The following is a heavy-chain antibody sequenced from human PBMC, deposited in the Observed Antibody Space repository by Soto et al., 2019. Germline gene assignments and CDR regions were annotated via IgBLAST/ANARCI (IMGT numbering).Heavy chain of an antibody. CDR2: ISYSGST. CDR1: GGSISSGDYY. Sequence: SETLSLTCTVSGGSISSGDYYWSWIRQPPGKGLEWIGYISYSGSTYYNPSLKSRVTISADTSKNQFSLKLSSVTAADTAVYYCARRRYSIGWSTNWFDPWGQGTLVTVSS. D-gene: IGHD6-19*01. J-gene: IGHJ5*02. V-gene: IGHV4-30-4*01. CDR3: ARRRYSIGWSTNWFDP.